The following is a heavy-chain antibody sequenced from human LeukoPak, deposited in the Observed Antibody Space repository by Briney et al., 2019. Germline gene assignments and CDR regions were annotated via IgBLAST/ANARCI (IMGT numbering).Heavy chain of an antibody. Sequence: PGGSLRLSCSVSGFTFSSYSMNWIRQAPGKGLQWVSSISGGGSYIFYADSVEGRFSVSRGDAKIAVFLQLNLLRAEDTAVYYCARELGDYDAFDVRSHGTRVTVAS. CDR2: ISGGGSYI. CDR3: ARELGDYDAFDV. J-gene: IGHJ3*01. D-gene: IGHD4-17*01. V-gene: IGHV3-21*01. CDR1: GFTFSSYS.